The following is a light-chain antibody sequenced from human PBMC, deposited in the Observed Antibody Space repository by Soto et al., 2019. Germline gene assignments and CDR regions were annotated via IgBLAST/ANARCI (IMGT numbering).Light chain of an antibody. CDR2: DAS. V-gene: IGKV1-5*01. CDR3: QQYETFSGT. Sequence: TQSPATLSASLGERATLSCRASQTVSGWLAWYQQKPGEAPKLLIYDASALPRGVPSRFSGSGSGTKFTLTIASLQPDDFATYYCQQYETFSGTFGPGTKVDIK. CDR1: QTVSGW. J-gene: IGKJ1*01.